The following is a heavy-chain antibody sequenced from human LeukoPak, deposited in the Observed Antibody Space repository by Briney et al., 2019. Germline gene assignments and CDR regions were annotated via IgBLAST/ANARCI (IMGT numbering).Heavy chain of an antibody. CDR3: AREGASSSFGY. CDR1: GFTVSSNY. V-gene: IGHV3-53*01. CDR2: LYSGGNT. D-gene: IGHD6-13*01. Sequence: GGSLRLSCVVSGFTVSSNYMSWVRQAPGKGLEWVSVLYSGGNTYHADSVKGRFAISRDNSKNTLYLQMNSLRAEDTAVYYCAREGASSSFGYWGQGTLVTVSS. J-gene: IGHJ4*02.